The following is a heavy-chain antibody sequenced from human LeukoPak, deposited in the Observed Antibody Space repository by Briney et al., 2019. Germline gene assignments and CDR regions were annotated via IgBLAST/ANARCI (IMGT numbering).Heavy chain of an antibody. CDR2: INHSGST. D-gene: IGHD6-13*01. CDR1: GGSFSGYY. CDR3: ARGTYSSNAPGSFYFDY. J-gene: IGHJ4*02. V-gene: IGHV4-34*01. Sequence: SETLSLTCAVYGGSFSGYYRSWIRQPPGKGLEWIGEINHSGSTNYNPSLKSRVTISVDTSKNQFSLKLSSVTAADTAVYYCARGTYSSNAPGSFYFDYWGQGTLVTVSS.